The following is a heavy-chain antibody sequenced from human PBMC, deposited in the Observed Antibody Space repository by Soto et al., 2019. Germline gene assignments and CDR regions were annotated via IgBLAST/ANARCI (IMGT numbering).Heavy chain of an antibody. D-gene: IGHD6-13*01. J-gene: IGHJ5*02. CDR3: ARYSSSHPINWFDP. V-gene: IGHV4-61*08. CDR1: GGSISSEDYY. CDR2: IYYSGST. Sequence: PSETLSLTCTVSGGSISSEDYYWSWIRQPPGKGLEWIGYIYYSGSTNYNPSLKSRVTISVDTSKNQFSLKLSSVTAADTAVYYRARYSSSHPINWFDPWGQGTLVTVSS.